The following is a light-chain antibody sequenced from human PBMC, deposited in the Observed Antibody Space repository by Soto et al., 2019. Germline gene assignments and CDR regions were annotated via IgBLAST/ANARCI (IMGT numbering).Light chain of an antibody. V-gene: IGKV3-15*01. CDR3: QQYYNWPPFT. J-gene: IGKJ3*01. CDR2: GAS. Sequence: EVVMTQSPATVSVSPGERVTLSCRASQSVSNNVAWYQHKPGQAPRLLVYGASTRATNIQTRFTGSWSGTEFTLTIDNLQSEDVAVYYCQQYYNWPPFTFGPGTKVSIK. CDR1: QSVSNN.